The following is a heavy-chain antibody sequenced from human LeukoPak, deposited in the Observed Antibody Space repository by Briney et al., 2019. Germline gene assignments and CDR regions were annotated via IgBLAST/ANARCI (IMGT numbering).Heavy chain of an antibody. J-gene: IGHJ3*02. CDR1: GDSISSGDYY. CDR2: ISSSGST. CDR3: ARYIVSYPHDAFDI. D-gene: IGHD1-26*01. Sequence: SETLSLTCTVSGDSISSGDYYWSWIRQPAGKGLEWIGRISSSGSTNYNPSLKSRVTISVDTSKKQFSLKLSSVTAADTAFYYCARYIVSYPHDAFDIWGQGTMVTVSS. V-gene: IGHV4-61*02.